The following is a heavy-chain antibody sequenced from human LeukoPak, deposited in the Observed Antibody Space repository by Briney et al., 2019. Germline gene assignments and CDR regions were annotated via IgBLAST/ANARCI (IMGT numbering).Heavy chain of an antibody. Sequence: SETLSLTCAVYGGSFSGYYWSWIRQPPGKGLEWIGEINHSGSTNYNPSLKSRVTISVDTSKNQFSLKLSSVTAADTAVYYCARFAGSTSSDAFDIWGQGTMVTVSS. J-gene: IGHJ3*02. V-gene: IGHV4-34*01. CDR3: ARFAGSTSSDAFDI. CDR2: INHSGST. D-gene: IGHD2-2*01. CDR1: GGSFSGYY.